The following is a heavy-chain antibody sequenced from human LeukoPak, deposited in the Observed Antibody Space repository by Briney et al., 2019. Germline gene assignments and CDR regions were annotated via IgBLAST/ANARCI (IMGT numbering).Heavy chain of an antibody. Sequence: GGSLRLSCAASGFTFSSYWMSWVRQAPGKGLEWVANIKQDGSEKYYVDSVKGRFTISRDNAKNSLYLQMNSLRAEDTAVYYCARVELLWFGELWGDYWGQGTLVTVSS. J-gene: IGHJ4*02. V-gene: IGHV3-7*03. CDR3: ARVELLWFGELWGDY. CDR1: GFTFSSYW. CDR2: IKQDGSEK. D-gene: IGHD3-10*01.